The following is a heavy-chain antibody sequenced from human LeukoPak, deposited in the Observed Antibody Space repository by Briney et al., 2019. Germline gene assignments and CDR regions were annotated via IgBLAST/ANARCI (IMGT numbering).Heavy chain of an antibody. Sequence: GGSLSLSCVSSGFFFSSYAMSWVRQPRARGVEWMSRHKGTGEKYYADSLKGRFIPSRDDSRNTVYLQSNNQRVDDTGVYYWARASWVSHADAVWWGQGTVVTVS. CDR2: HKGTGEK. D-gene: IGHD3-16*01. CDR3: ARASWVSHADAVW. CDR1: GFFFSSYA. J-gene: IGHJ4*02. V-gene: IGHV3-23*01.